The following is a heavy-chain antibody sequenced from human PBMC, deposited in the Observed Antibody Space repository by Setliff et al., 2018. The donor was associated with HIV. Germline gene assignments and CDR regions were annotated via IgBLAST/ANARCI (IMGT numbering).Heavy chain of an antibody. CDR2: VSSDGSNR. V-gene: IGHV3-30*04. Sequence: PGGSLRLSCAASGFTFSSYAMHWVRQAPGKGLEWVAAVSSDGSNRYYADSVKGRFTISRDNSKNTLYLQMNSLRAEDTAVYYCAKDSGSGDCTNGVCLDFDYWGQGTLVTVSS. D-gene: IGHD2-8*01. CDR1: GFTFSSYA. J-gene: IGHJ4*02. CDR3: AKDSGSGDCTNGVCLDFDY.